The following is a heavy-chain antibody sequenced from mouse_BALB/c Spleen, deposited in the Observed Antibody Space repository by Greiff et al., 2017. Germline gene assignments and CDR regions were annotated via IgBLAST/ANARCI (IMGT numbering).Heavy chain of an antibody. D-gene: IGHD2-4*01. CDR3: ARGDYEGYYAMDY. V-gene: IGHV5-17*02. J-gene: IGHJ4*01. Sequence: EVKLQESGGGLVQPGGSRKLSCAASGFTFSSFGMHWVRQAPEKGLEWVAYISSGSSTIYYADTVKGRFTISRDNPKNTLLLQMTSLRSEDTAMYYCARGDYEGYYAMDYWGQGTSVTVSS. CDR1: GFTFSSFG. CDR2: ISSGSSTI.